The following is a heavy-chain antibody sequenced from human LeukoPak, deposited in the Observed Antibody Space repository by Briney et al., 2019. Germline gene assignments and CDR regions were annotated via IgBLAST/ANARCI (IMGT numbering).Heavy chain of an antibody. CDR1: GGTFSSYA. Sequence: SVKVSCKASGGTFSSYAISWVRQAPGQGLEWMGGIIPTFGTANYAQKFQGRVTITADESTSTAYMELSSLRSEDTAVYYCARQLPEYYYDSSGYQLDYWGQGTLVTVSS. CDR3: ARQLPEYYYDSSGYQLDY. V-gene: IGHV1-69*13. D-gene: IGHD3-22*01. CDR2: IIPTFGTA. J-gene: IGHJ4*02.